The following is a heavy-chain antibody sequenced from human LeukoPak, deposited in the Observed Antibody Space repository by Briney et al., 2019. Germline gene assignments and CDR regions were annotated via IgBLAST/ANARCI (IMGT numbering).Heavy chain of an antibody. V-gene: IGHV3-74*01. CDR1: GFTFSSYW. J-gene: IGHJ6*02. CDR3: AKGATNYYYYGMDV. D-gene: IGHD5-24*01. CDR2: INSDGSST. Sequence: GGSLRLSCAASGFTFSSYWMPWVRQAPGKGLVWVSRINSDGSSTSYADSVKGRFTISRDNSKNTLYLQMNSLRAEDTAVYYCAKGATNYYYYGMDVWGQGTTVTVSS.